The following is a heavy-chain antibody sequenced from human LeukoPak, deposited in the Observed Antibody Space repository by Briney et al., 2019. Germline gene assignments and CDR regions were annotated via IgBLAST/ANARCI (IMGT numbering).Heavy chain of an antibody. V-gene: IGHV4-34*01. CDR2: INHRGST. CDR3: AKVYSSSPQDAFDV. Sequence: SETLSLTCAVYGGPFTGYYWSWIRQSPDKGLEWIGEINHRGSTNYNSSLKSRLTISADTSKNQFSLHLSSVTAADSAVYYCAKVYSSSPQDAFDVWGQGTMVTVSS. CDR1: GGPFTGYY. D-gene: IGHD3-22*01. J-gene: IGHJ3*01.